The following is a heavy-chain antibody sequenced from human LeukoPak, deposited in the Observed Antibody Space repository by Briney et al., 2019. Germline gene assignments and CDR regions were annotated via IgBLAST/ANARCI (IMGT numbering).Heavy chain of an antibody. Sequence: SETLSLTCAVSDYSIRSGYYWGWIRQPPGKGLEWIGSMYHSGTTYYNPSLKSRITISVDTSKNQFSLKLSSVTAADTAVYYCARLSGNYYYYMDVWGKGTTVTVSS. D-gene: IGHD4-23*01. CDR1: DYSIRSGYY. CDR3: ARLSGNYYYYMDV. CDR2: MYHSGTT. J-gene: IGHJ6*03. V-gene: IGHV4-38-2*01.